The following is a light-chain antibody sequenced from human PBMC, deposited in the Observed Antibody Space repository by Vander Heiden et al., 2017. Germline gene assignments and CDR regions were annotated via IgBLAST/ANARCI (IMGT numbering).Light chain of an antibody. CDR2: DTS. CDR1: QSVGSN. CDR3: QQYNNWPLT. J-gene: IGKJ4*01. V-gene: IGKV3-15*01. Sequence: EIVMTQSPATLSVSPGERATLSCRASQSVGSNLAWYQQKPGQAPRLLIYDTSTRATGIPARFSGSGSGTEFTLTISSLESEDFAVHYCQQYNNWPLTFGGGTKVEI.